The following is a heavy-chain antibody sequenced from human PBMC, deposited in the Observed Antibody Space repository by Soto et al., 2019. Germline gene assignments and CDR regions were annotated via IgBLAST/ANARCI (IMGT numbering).Heavy chain of an antibody. CDR3: AASYGSGYRAFDS. J-gene: IGHJ4*02. CDR1: GDTFSFYT. CDR2: VNPIVSMS. V-gene: IGHV1-69*02. D-gene: IGHD3-10*01. Sequence: QVQLVQSGAEVKKPGSSVKVSCKASGDTFSFYTINWVRQAPGLGLEWMGRVNPIVSMSNYAQKFPGRVTXPXDXXTNTAYMQLSSLRSEDTAIYYRAASYGSGYRAFDSWGQGALVTVSS.